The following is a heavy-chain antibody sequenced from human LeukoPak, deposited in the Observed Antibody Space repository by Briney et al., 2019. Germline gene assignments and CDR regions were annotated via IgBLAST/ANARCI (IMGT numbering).Heavy chain of an antibody. CDR3: ARRITVSGFDP. J-gene: IGHJ5*02. Sequence: ASVKVSCKASGYTFTSYDINWVRQATGQGLELMGWMNTNSGNTGYAQKFQGRVTMTRNTSISTAYMELSSLRSEDTAVYYCARRITVSGFDPWGQGTLVTVSS. CDR2: MNTNSGNT. CDR1: GYTFTSYD. D-gene: IGHD3-9*01. V-gene: IGHV1-8*01.